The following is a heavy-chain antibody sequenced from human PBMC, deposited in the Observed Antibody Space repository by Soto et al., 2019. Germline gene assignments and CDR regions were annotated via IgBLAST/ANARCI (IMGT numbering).Heavy chain of an antibody. D-gene: IGHD4-17*01. CDR2: IYYSGST. CDR1: GGSISSYY. Sequence: SETLSLTCTVSGGSISSYYWSWIRQPPGKGLEWIGYIYYSGSTNYNPSLKSRVTISVDTSKNQFSLKLSSVTAADTAVYYCARHEAYGGLFDYWGQGTLVTVSS. CDR3: ARHEAYGGLFDY. V-gene: IGHV4-59*08. J-gene: IGHJ4*02.